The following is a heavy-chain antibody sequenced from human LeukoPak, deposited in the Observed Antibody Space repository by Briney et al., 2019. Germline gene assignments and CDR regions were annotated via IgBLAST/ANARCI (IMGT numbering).Heavy chain of an antibody. D-gene: IGHD3-16*02. CDR2: ISGSGGST. J-gene: IGHJ6*03. CDR3: AKRDQLRLGELSPHYYYYYMDV. V-gene: IGHV3-23*01. Sequence: PGESLKISCAASGFTFSSYAMSWVRQAPGKGLEWVSAISGSGGSTYYADSVKGRFTISRDNSKNTLYLQMNSLRAEDTAVYYCAKRDQLRLGELSPHYYYYYMDVWGKGTTVTVSS. CDR1: GFTFSSYA.